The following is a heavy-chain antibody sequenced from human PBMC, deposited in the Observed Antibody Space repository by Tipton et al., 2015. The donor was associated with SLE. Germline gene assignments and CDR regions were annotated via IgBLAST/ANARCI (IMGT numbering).Heavy chain of an antibody. D-gene: IGHD2-2*01. V-gene: IGHV4-39*01. J-gene: IGHJ6*02. Sequence: TLSLTCTVSGGSISSSSYYWGWIRQPPGKGLEWIGSIYYSGSTYYNPSLKSRVTISVDTSKNQFSLKLSSVTAADTAVYYCARQGYCSSTSCIPRELYYYYGMDVWGQGTTVTVSS. CDR1: GGSISSSSYY. CDR3: ARQGYCSSTSCIPRELYYYYGMDV. CDR2: IYYSGST.